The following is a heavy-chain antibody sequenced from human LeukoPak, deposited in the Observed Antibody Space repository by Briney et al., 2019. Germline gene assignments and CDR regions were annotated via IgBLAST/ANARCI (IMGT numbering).Heavy chain of an antibody. V-gene: IGHV4-59*01. CDR3: ARIVSTYQLLYYFDY. CDR1: GGSISSYY. CDR2: IYYSGST. D-gene: IGHD2-2*01. Sequence: PSETLSLTCTVSGGSISSYYWSWIRQPPGKGLEWIGYIYYSGSTNYNPSLKSRVTISVDTSKNQFSLKLSSVTAADTAVYYCARIVSTYQLLYYFDYWGQGTLVTVSS. J-gene: IGHJ4*02.